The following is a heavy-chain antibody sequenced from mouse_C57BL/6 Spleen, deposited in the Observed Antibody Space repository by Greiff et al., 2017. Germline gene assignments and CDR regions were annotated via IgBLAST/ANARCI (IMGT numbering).Heavy chain of an antibody. D-gene: IGHD4-1*01. V-gene: IGHV1-7*01. CDR2: INPSSGYT. CDR1: GYTFTSYW. CDR3: ARKFPGTDWYFDV. Sequence: VQLQQSGAELAKPGASVKLSCKASGYTFTSYWMHWVKQRPGQGLEWIGYINPSSGYTKYNQKFKDKATLTADKSSSTAYLQLSSLTYEDSAVYYCARKFPGTDWYFDVWGTGTTVTVSS. J-gene: IGHJ1*03.